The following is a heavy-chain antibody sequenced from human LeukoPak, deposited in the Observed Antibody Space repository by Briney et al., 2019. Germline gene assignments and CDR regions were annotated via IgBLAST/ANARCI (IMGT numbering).Heavy chain of an antibody. Sequence: GGSLRLSCAASGFTLSSYGMHWVRQAPGKGLEWVAVIWYDGSNKYYADSVKGRFTISRGNSKNTLYLQMNSLRAEDTAVYYCAREDYDSSGLDYWGQGTLVTVSS. V-gene: IGHV3-33*01. CDR1: GFTLSSYG. D-gene: IGHD3-22*01. J-gene: IGHJ4*02. CDR2: IWYDGSNK. CDR3: AREDYDSSGLDY.